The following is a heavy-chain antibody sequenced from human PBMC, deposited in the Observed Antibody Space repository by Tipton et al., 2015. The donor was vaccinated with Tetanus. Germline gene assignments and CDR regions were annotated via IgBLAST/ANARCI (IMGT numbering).Heavy chain of an antibody. CDR1: GGSISSFY. CDR3: ARGRYSSSYSPPRYHYYYYIDV. Sequence: TLSLTCTVSGGSISSFYWTWIRQPPGKGLEWIGYIFDTGSTNYNPSLKSRVTMSVDTSKNQFSLHLTSVTAADTAVYYCARGRYSSSYSPPRYHYYYYIDVWGKGATVTVSS. V-gene: IGHV4-59*01. CDR2: IFDTGST. J-gene: IGHJ6*03. D-gene: IGHD6-6*01.